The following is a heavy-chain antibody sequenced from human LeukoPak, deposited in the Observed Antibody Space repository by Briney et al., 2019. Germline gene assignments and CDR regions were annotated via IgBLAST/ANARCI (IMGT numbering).Heavy chain of an antibody. CDR2: ISGSGGST. D-gene: IGHD6-19*01. Sequence: GGSLRLSCAASGFTFSSYAMSWVRQAPGQGLEWVSAISGSGGSTYYADSVKGRFTISRDNSKNTLYLQMNSLRAEDTAVYYCAKAGAGAVAGIFDYWGQGTLVTVSS. V-gene: IGHV3-23*01. CDR1: GFTFSSYA. J-gene: IGHJ4*02. CDR3: AKAGAGAVAGIFDY.